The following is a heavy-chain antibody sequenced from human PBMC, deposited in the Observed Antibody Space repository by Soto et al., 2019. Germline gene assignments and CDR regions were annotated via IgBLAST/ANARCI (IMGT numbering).Heavy chain of an antibody. Sequence: SETLSLTCTVSGGSISSYCWSWSRQPAGKGLEWMGRIYTSGSTNYNPSLKSRVTMSVDTSKNQFSLKLSSVTAADTAVYYCARVTMPDAFDIWGQGTMVTVSS. D-gene: IGHD3-10*01. CDR2: IYTSGST. J-gene: IGHJ3*02. CDR1: GGSISSYC. V-gene: IGHV4-4*07. CDR3: ARVTMPDAFDI.